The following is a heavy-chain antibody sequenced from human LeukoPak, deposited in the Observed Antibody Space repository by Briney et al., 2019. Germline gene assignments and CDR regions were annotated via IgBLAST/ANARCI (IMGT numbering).Heavy chain of an antibody. J-gene: IGHJ6*02. D-gene: IGHD3-3*01. Sequence: PGGSLRLSCAASGFTFDDHAMHWVRQGPGKGLEWVSGISWNSGSIGYADSVKGRFTIYRDNAKNSLYLQMNSLRAEDTAVYYCARAHPPYYDFWSGYYSEYCYGMDVWGQGTTVTVSS. CDR2: ISWNSGSI. CDR1: GFTFDDHA. CDR3: ARAHPPYYDFWSGYYSEYCYGMDV. V-gene: IGHV3-9*01.